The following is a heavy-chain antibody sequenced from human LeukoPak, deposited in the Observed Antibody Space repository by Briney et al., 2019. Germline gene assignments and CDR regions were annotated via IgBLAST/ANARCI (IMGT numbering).Heavy chain of an antibody. CDR2: TRNKANSYTT. V-gene: IGHV3-72*01. CDR3: ARVRYCSSTTCRGAFDI. Sequence: GGSLRLSCAASGFTFSDHYMDWVRQAPGKGLEWVGRTRNKANSYTTEYAASVKGRFTTSRADSANSLYLQMNSLKTEDTAVYYCARVRYCSSTTCRGAFDIWAKGQWSPCLQ. D-gene: IGHD2-2*01. J-gene: IGHJ3*02. CDR1: GFTFSDHY.